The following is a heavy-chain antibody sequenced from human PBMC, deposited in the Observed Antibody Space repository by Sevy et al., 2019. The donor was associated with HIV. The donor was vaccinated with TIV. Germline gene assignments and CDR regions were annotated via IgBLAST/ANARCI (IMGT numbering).Heavy chain of an antibody. V-gene: IGHV3-30-3*01. D-gene: IGHD3-16*02. CDR3: ARASHMITFGGVIVVDGIDY. J-gene: IGHJ4*02. Sequence: GESLKISCAASGFTFSKIAIHWVRQAPGKGLEWVSVISNDGSNKDYADSVKGRFTISRDNSKNMLYLQLNSLRVEDTAVYYCARASHMITFGGVIVVDGIDYWDQGTLVTVSS. CDR2: ISNDGSNK. CDR1: GFTFSKIA.